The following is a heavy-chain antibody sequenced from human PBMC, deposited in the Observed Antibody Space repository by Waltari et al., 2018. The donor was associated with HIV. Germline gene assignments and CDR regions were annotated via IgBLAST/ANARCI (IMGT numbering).Heavy chain of an antibody. J-gene: IGHJ4*01. Sequence: QDQLIQSGTEVKEPGASLRVSCRASGYTFIGYFIHWVRQAPGQGLEWMGDQNPRSVDTEYAQKFRGRVTLTGDTSVNTAYLDLKGLRFDDTATYFCHRPWDSDHWGSDLWGQGTLVIVS. V-gene: IGHV1-2*02. CDR3: HRPWDSDHWGSDL. D-gene: IGHD3-16*01. CDR1: GYTFIGYF. CDR2: QNPRSVDT.